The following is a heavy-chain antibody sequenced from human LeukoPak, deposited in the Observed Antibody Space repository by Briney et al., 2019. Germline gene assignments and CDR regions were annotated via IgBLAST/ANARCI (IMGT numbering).Heavy chain of an antibody. Sequence: GGSLRLSCAASGFTFSNYAMSWVRQAQGKGLEWVSFISSSRSYIYYADSVNGRFTISRDNAKNSLYLQMNSLRAEDTAVYYCARFIAAPYYFDYWGRGTLVTVSS. V-gene: IGHV3-21*01. CDR1: GFTFSNYA. J-gene: IGHJ4*02. CDR3: ARFIAAPYYFDY. CDR2: ISSSRSYI. D-gene: IGHD6-13*01.